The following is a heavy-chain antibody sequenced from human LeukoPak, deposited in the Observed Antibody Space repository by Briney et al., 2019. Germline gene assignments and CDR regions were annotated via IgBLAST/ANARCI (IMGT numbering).Heavy chain of an antibody. Sequence: GGSLRLSCAASGFTFSSYGMHWVRQAPGKGLEWVAFIRYDGSNKYYADSVKGRFTISRDNSKNTLYLQMNSLRAEDTAVYYCAKDLYDFWSGAIDYWGQGTLVTVSS. CDR1: GFTFSSYG. CDR3: AKDLYDFWSGAIDY. J-gene: IGHJ4*02. V-gene: IGHV3-30*02. D-gene: IGHD3-3*01. CDR2: IRYDGSNK.